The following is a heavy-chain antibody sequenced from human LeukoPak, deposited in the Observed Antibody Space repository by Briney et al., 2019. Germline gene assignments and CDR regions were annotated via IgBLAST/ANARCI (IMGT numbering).Heavy chain of an antibody. V-gene: IGHV1-18*01. J-gene: IGHJ4*02. CDR3: ARAGYSRFVDDLDY. CDR2: ISAYNGNT. CDR1: GYIFTNYG. D-gene: IGHD1-26*01. Sequence: ASVKVSCKASGYIFTNYGINWVRQAPGQGLEWMGWISAYNGNTKYTQKLQDRVTMTTDTSTRTAYMELKTLRSDDTAVYFCARAGYSRFVDDLDYWGQGTLVTVSS.